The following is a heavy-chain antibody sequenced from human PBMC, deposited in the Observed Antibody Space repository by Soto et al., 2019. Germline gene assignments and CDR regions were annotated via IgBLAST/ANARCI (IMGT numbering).Heavy chain of an antibody. Sequence: GGSLRLSCAASGFTFSSYAMSWVRQAPGKGLEWVSAISGSGGSTYYADSVKGRFTISRDNSKNTLYLQMNSLRAEDTAVYYCAKDDGGSQRTLSSAFDYWGQGTLVTVSS. J-gene: IGHJ4*02. D-gene: IGHD1-26*01. V-gene: IGHV3-23*01. CDR2: ISGSGGST. CDR3: AKDDGGSQRTLSSAFDY. CDR1: GFTFSSYA.